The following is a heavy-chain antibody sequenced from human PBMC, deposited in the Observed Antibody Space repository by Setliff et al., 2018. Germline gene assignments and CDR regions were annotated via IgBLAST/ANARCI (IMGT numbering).Heavy chain of an antibody. CDR2: SRDKASGFTT. V-gene: IGHV3-72*01. J-gene: IGHJ3*02. CDR1: GFTFSTYH. CDR3: TGGGHAFDI. D-gene: IGHD3-10*01. Sequence: GGSLRLSCAASGFTFSTYHMHWVRQAPGKGLEWVGRSRDKASGFTTEYAASVKGRFSVSRDNSKNSLYLHMNSLKTEDTAMYYCTGGGHAFDIWGQGTMVTVSS.